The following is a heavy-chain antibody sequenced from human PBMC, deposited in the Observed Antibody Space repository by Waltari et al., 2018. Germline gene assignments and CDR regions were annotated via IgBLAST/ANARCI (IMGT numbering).Heavy chain of an antibody. CDR1: GYTFTDYY. Sequence: EVQLVQSGAEVKKPGATVKISCKASGYTFTDYYMRWVQQAPGKGLEWMGRVDPDDGETIYAEKFQGRVTRTADTSTDTAYMELSSLRSEDTAVYYCATDPRIAAADFDYWGQGTLVTVSS. V-gene: IGHV1-69-2*01. D-gene: IGHD6-13*01. CDR2: VDPDDGET. J-gene: IGHJ4*02. CDR3: ATDPRIAAADFDY.